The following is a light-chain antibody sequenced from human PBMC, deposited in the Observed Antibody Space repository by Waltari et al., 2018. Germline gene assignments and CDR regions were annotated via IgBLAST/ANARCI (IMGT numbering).Light chain of an antibody. CDR3: QQSYSTRWT. Sequence: DIQMTQSPSSLSASVGDRVTITCRASQSIDTFLNWYQQKPGKAPKVLLYAASSVQSGVPSRFSGTGSGTDFTLTIASLQPEDVATYYCQQSYSTRWTFGQGTKVEIK. CDR2: AAS. J-gene: IGKJ1*01. V-gene: IGKV1-39*01. CDR1: QSIDTF.